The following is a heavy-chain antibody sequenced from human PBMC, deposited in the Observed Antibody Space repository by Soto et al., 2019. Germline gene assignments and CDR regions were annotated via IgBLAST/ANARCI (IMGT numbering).Heavy chain of an antibody. CDR1: GGSFSGYS. Sequence: SETLSLTCAVYGGSFSGYSWSWIRQPPGKGLEWIGNIHYNGNTKYSPSLKSRVTMSVDTSKNHFSLRLISVTAADTAIYFCAREGNLGRWLQPLDFWGQGTLVTXSS. D-gene: IGHD5-12*01. J-gene: IGHJ4*02. V-gene: IGHV4-59*01. CDR3: AREGNLGRWLQPLDF. CDR2: IHYNGNT.